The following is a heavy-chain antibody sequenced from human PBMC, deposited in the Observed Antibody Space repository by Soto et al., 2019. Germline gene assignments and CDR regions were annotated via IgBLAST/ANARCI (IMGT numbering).Heavy chain of an antibody. V-gene: IGHV1-2*04. CDR1: GYTFTGYY. J-gene: IGHJ4*02. D-gene: IGHD6-19*01. Sequence: QVQLVQSGAEVKKPGASVKVSCKASGYTFTGYYMHWVRQAPGQGLEWMGWINPNSGGTNYAQKFQGWVTMTRDTSISTAYMELSRLRSDDTAVYYCARRIAVAVTSWDYYFHYWGQGTLVTVSS. CDR3: ARRIAVAVTSWDYYFHY. CDR2: INPNSGGT.